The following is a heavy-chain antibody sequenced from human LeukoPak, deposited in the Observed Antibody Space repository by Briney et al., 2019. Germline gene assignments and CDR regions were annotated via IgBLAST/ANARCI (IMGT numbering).Heavy chain of an antibody. Sequence: GGSLRLSCAASGFTVSSNYMSWVRQAPGKGLEWVSVIYSGGSTYYADSVKGRFTISRDNSKNTLYLKMNSLRAEDTAVYYCARGDSVGYCSSTSCRTDYFDYWGQGTLVTVSS. CDR1: GFTVSSNY. CDR3: ARGDSVGYCSSTSCRTDYFDY. V-gene: IGHV3-66*02. D-gene: IGHD2-2*01. CDR2: IYSGGST. J-gene: IGHJ4*02.